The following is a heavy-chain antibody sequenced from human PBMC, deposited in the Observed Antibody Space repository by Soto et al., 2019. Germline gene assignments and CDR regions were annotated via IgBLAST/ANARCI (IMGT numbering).Heavy chain of an antibody. V-gene: IGHV4-31*03. J-gene: IGHJ5*01. CDR2: IYYSGST. Sequence: QVQLQESGPGLVKPSQTLSLTCTVSGGSISSGGYYWIWIRQHPGKGLEWIGYIYYSGSTYYNPSLKSRVTISVDTSKNQYSLKLSSVTAADTAVYYCTRGRMRQLMFDSWGQGTLVTVSS. CDR3: TRGRMRQLMFDS. D-gene: IGHD6-13*01. CDR1: GGSISSGGYY.